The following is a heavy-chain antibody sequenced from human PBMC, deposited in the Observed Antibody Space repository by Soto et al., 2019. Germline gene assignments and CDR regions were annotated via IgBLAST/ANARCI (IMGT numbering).Heavy chain of an antibody. D-gene: IGHD3-3*01. CDR2: IYHTGNT. V-gene: IGHV4-4*02. Sequence: PSETLSLTCTVSGASISSSHYWTWVRQTPGKGLEWIGEIYHTGNTNYNPSLKSRVTLSLDKSKNQFSLMLNSVTAADTAVFYCARYPMEDYYRGMDVWGQGTTVTVSS. J-gene: IGHJ6*02. CDR3: ARYPMEDYYRGMDV. CDR1: GASISSSHY.